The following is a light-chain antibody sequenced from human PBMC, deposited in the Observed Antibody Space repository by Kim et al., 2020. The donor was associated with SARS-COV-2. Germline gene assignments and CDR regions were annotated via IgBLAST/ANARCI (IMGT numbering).Light chain of an antibody. Sequence: QSALTQPASVSGSPGQSITISCTGTISNIGSYNYVSWHQQHPGKAPKLRIYDVNKRPSGISSRFSGAESGSTASLTISGLQSEDEADYYCSSFTTRSTLVFGGGTQLTVL. J-gene: IGLJ3*02. CDR1: ISNIGSYNY. V-gene: IGLV2-14*03. CDR2: DVN. CDR3: SSFTTRSTLV.